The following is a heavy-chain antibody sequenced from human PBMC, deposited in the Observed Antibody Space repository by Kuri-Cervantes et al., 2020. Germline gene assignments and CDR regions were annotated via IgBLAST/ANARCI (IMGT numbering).Heavy chain of an antibody. V-gene: IGHV1-69*05. D-gene: IGHD6-19*01. CDR2: IIPIFGTA. CDR1: GGTFSSYA. CDR3: ATAPQLDIAVAID. J-gene: IGHJ4*02. Sequence: SVKVSCKASGGTFSSYAISWVRQAPGQGLEWMGGIIPIFGTANYAQKFQGRVTITTDESTSTAYMELSSLRSEDTAVYYCATAPQLDIAVAIDWGQGTLVTVSS.